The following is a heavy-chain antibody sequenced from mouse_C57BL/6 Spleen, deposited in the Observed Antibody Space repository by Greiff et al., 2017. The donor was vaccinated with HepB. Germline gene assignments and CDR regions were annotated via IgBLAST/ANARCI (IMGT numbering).Heavy chain of an antibody. V-gene: IGHV1-19*01. CDR2: INPYNGGT. CDR1: GYTFTDYY. J-gene: IGHJ3*01. Sequence: EVQLQQSGPVLVKPGASVKMSCKASGYTFTDYYMNWVKQSHGKSLEWIGVINPYNGGTSYNQKFKGKATLTVDKSSSTAYMELNSLTSEDSAVYYGARSGYEYDVGFAYWGQGTLVTVSA. CDR3: ARSGYEYDVGFAY. D-gene: IGHD2-4*01.